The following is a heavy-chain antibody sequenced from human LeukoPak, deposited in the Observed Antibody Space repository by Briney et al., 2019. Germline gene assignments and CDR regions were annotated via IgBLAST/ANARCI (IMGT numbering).Heavy chain of an antibody. CDR3: AKDQSQ. V-gene: IGHV3-30*18. CDR2: ISIDGNNK. CDR1: GFMFSDSA. Sequence: TGGSLRLSCAASGFMFSDSAMSWVRQAPGKGLEWVAVISIDGNNKYYGDSVKGRFTISRDNSKNTPYLQINSLRPEDTAVYYCAKDQSQWGQGTLVIVSS. J-gene: IGHJ4*02.